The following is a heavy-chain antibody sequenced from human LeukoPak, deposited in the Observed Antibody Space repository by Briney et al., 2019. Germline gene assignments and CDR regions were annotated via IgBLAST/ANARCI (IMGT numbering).Heavy chain of an antibody. CDR2: INPNNGGT. J-gene: IGHJ4*02. CDR1: GYTFTGYY. D-gene: IGHD6-13*01. Sequence: AAVKVSFKASGYTFTGYYMHWVRQARGQGLEWMGWINPNNGGTNYAEKFQGRVTMTRDTSISTAYMQLSRLTSDDTAVYYCARGSSSWYVGPPLDYWGKGTLVTVSS. V-gene: IGHV1-2*02. CDR3: ARGSSSWYVGPPLDY.